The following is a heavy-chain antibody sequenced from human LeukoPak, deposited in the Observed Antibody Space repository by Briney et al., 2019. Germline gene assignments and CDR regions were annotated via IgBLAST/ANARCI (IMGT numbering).Heavy chain of an antibody. V-gene: IGHV1-18*01. CDR2: ISAYNGNT. D-gene: IGHD4-23*01. CDR3: ARQKTTVVTLDPTSYYYYYMDV. Sequence: ASVKVSCKASGYTFTSYGISWVRQAPGQGLEWMGWISAYNGNTNYAQKLQGRVTMTTDTSTSTAYMELRSLRSDDTAVYYCARQKTTVVTLDPTSYYYYYMDVWGKGTTVTVSS. CDR1: GYTFTSYG. J-gene: IGHJ6*03.